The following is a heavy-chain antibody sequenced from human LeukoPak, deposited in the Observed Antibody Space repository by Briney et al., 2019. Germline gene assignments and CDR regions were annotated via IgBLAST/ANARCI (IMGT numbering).Heavy chain of an antibody. CDR3: ARDREQQLDDYYYYGMDV. V-gene: IGHV3-33*01. CDR1: GFTFSSYG. CDR2: IWYDGSNK. D-gene: IGHD6-13*01. Sequence: GRSLRLSCAASGFTFSSYGMHWVRQAPGKGLEWVAVIWYDGSNKYYADSVKGRFTISRDNSKSTLYLQMNSLRAEDTAVYYCARDREQQLDDYYYYGMDVWGQGTTVTVSS. J-gene: IGHJ6*02.